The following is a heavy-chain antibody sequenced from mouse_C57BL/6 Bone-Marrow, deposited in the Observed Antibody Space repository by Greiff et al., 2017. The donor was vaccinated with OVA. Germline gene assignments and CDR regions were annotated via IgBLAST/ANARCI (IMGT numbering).Heavy chain of an antibody. V-gene: IGHV2-5*01. CDR2: IWRGGST. Sequence: VHLVESGPGLVQPSQSLSITCTVSGFSFTSYGVHWVRQSPGKGLEWLGVIWRGGSTDYNAAFMSRLSITKDNSKSQVFFKMNSLQADDTAIYYCAKNNGFWYFDVWGTGTTVTVSS. J-gene: IGHJ1*03. CDR1: GFSFTSYG. D-gene: IGHD1-2*01. CDR3: AKNNGFWYFDV.